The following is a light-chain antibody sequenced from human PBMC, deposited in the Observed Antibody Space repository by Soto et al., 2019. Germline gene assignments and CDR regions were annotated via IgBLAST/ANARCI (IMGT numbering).Light chain of an antibody. CDR3: HRYGSPWA. J-gene: IGKJ1*01. V-gene: IGKV3-20*01. Sequence: EIVLTQSPGTLSLSPGERATLSCRASQSASGSYLAWYQQRPGQAPRLLIYGASSRATGIPDRFSGSGSGTDFTLTITSLEPEDFAVYYCHRYGSPWAFGQGTKVEIK. CDR1: QSASGSY. CDR2: GAS.